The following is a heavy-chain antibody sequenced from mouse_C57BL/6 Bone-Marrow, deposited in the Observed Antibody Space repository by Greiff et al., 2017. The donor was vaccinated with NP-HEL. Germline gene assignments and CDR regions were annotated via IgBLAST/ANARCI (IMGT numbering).Heavy chain of an antibody. D-gene: IGHD1-1*01. J-gene: IGHJ3*01. Sequence: EVQLVESGGDLVKPGGSLKLSCAASGFTFSSYGLSWVRQTPDKRLEWVATISSGGSYTYYPASVKGRFTLSRDTAKNTLHRQMRDLRSAGTAMYYCANRDDGSSWDYWGQGTLVTVSA. CDR1: GFTFSSYG. CDR3: ANRDDGSSWDY. V-gene: IGHV5-6*01. CDR2: ISSGGSYT.